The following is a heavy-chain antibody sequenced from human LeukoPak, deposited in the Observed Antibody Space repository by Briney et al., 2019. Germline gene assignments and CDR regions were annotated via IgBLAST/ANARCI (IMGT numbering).Heavy chain of an antibody. CDR2: IYHTGST. V-gene: IGHV4-34*01. Sequence: SETLSLTCSVYGGSFRGYYWSWIRQSPEKGLEWIGQIYHTGSTNYNPSPASRVTISLDISKSQFSLKLTSVTAADTAVYYCARDDFGVALGGVWSIGTTVTVSS. CDR1: GGSFRGYY. D-gene: IGHD3-3*01. J-gene: IGHJ6*04. CDR3: ARDDFGVALGGV.